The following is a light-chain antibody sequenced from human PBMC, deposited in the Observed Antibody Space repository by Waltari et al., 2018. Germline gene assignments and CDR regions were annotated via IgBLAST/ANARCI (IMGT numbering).Light chain of an antibody. CDR2: EVS. CDR3: GSYRRSTTLEVV. V-gene: IGLV2-14*01. J-gene: IGLJ2*01. CDR1: DSDVGAYDY. Sequence: QSALTQPASVSGSPGQSITIYCTGTDSDVGAYDYVSWYQQHPRKAPNLMIYEVSNRPSGVSNRLSCSKSGNTASLIISGLQAEDEADYYCGSYRRSTTLEVVFGGGTRLTVL.